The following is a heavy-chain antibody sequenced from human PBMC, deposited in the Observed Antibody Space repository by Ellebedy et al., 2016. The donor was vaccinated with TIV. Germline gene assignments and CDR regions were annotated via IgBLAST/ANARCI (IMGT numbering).Heavy chain of an antibody. CDR1: GFTFSSYA. CDR3: ARGTTSGATYFES. J-gene: IGHJ4*02. CDR2: INRDGSAK. D-gene: IGHD3-16*01. V-gene: IGHV3-7*03. Sequence: GESLKISCAASGFTFSSYAMHWVRQAPGKGLEWVARINRDGSAKYYVDSVKGRFTISRDNAKNSLSLHMNNLRVEDTAVYYCARGTTSGATYFESWGQGTLVTVSS.